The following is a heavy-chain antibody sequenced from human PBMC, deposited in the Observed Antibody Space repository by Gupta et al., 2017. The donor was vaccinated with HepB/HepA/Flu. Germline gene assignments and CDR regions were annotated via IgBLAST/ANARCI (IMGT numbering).Heavy chain of an antibody. D-gene: IGHD6-19*01. J-gene: IGHJ6*02. CDR2: IFYTGST. CDR3: ARNFVTVADTWSGMDV. V-gene: IGHV4-39*01. CDR1: GGSISSGSYY. Sequence: QLQLQESGPGLVKPSETLSLTCTVSGGSISSGSYYWDWLRQPPGKGLEWIGSIFYTGSTYYNPSLKSRVTISLDTSKNQFSLKLSSVTAADTAVYYCARNFVTVADTWSGMDVWGQGTTVTVSS.